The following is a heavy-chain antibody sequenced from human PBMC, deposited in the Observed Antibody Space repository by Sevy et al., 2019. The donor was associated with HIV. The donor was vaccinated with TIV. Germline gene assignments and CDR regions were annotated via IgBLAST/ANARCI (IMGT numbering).Heavy chain of an antibody. Sequence: ASVKVSCKASGGTFSSYAMSWVRQAPGQGLEWMGGMIPIFGTANYAQKFQGRVTITADESTSTAYMELSSLRSEDTAVYYCASAGDFWSGYYADYYYYYGMDVWGQGTTVTVSS. J-gene: IGHJ6*02. CDR1: GGTFSSYA. V-gene: IGHV1-69*13. D-gene: IGHD3-3*01. CDR3: ASAGDFWSGYYADYYYYYGMDV. CDR2: MIPIFGTA.